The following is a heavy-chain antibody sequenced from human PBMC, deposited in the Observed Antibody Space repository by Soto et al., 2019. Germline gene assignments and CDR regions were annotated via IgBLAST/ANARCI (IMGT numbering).Heavy chain of an antibody. CDR2: INHSGST. CDR3: ARGSQFLEWLFPYYYYGMDV. J-gene: IGHJ6*02. Sequence: TSETLSLTCAVYGGSFSGYCWSWIRQPPGKGLEWIGEINHSGSTNYNPSLKSRVTISVDTSKNQFSLKLSSVTAADTAVYYCARGSQFLEWLFPYYYYGMDVWGQGTTVTVSS. CDR1: GGSFSGYC. V-gene: IGHV4-34*01. D-gene: IGHD3-3*01.